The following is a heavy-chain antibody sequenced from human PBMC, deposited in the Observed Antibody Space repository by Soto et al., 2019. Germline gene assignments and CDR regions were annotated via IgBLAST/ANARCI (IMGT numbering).Heavy chain of an antibody. V-gene: IGHV1-8*01. CDR2: MNPNSGNT. D-gene: IGHD5-18*01. J-gene: IGHJ6*01. CDR1: GYTFTSYD. Sequence: GASVKVSCKASGYTFTSYDINWVRQATGQGLEWMGWMNPNSGNTGYAQKFQGRVTMTRNTSISTAYMELSSLRSEDTAVYYCARVVYSYGYAHYYYYGMDVWGQGTTVTVSS. CDR3: ARVVYSYGYAHYYYYGMDV.